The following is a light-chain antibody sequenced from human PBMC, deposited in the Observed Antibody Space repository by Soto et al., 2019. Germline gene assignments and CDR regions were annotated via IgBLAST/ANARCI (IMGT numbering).Light chain of an antibody. CDR2: GAS. Sequence: EIVMTQSPATLSVSPGERATLSCRASQGVNTNLAWYQQKPGQGPRLLIYGASTRATGIPARFSGSGSGTDFTLTISSLQSEDFAVYYCQQYNNWPRTFGQGTKVEIK. J-gene: IGKJ1*01. V-gene: IGKV3D-15*01. CDR1: QGVNTN. CDR3: QQYNNWPRT.